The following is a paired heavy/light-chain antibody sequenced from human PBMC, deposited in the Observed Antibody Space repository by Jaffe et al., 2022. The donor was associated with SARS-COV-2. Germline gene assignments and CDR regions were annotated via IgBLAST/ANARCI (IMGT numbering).Light chain of an antibody. CDR1: QSVSSY. V-gene: IGKV3-11*01. CDR2: DAS. J-gene: IGKJ4*01. CDR3: QQRSNWPPGT. Sequence: EIVLTQSPATLSLSPGERATLSCRASQSVSSYLAWYQQKPGQAPRLLIYDASNRATGIPARFSGSGSGTDFTLTISSLEPEDFAVYYCQQRSNWPPGTFGGGTKVEIK.
Heavy chain of an antibody. V-gene: IGHV3-11*01. J-gene: IGHJ6*02. Sequence: QVQLVESGGGLVKPGGSLRLSCAASGFTFSDYYMSWIRQAPGKGLEWVSYISSSGSTIYYADSVKGRFTISRDNAKNSLYLQMNSLRAEDTAVYYCARDAGYYGSGSYGMDVWGQGTTVTVSS. D-gene: IGHD3-10*01. CDR3: ARDAGYYGSGSYGMDV. CDR1: GFTFSDYY. CDR2: ISSSGSTI.